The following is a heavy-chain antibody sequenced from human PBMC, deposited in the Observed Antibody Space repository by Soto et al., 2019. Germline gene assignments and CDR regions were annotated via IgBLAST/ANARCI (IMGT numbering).Heavy chain of an antibody. CDR2: IGTSGKTI. Sequence: GGSLRLSXAVSGFTFSSYEMNWVRQAPGTGLEWVSYIGTSGKTIYYADSVRSRFTISRDNAKNSLYLQMNSLRAEDTAVYFCARDPAIYSGKFDYGLDVWGRGTTVTV. V-gene: IGHV3-48*03. CDR1: GFTFSSYE. J-gene: IGHJ6*02. CDR3: ARDPAIYSGKFDYGLDV. D-gene: IGHD4-4*01.